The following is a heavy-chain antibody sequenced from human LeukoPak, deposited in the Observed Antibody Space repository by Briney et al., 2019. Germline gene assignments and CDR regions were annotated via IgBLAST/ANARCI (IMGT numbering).Heavy chain of an antibody. J-gene: IGHJ4*02. Sequence: GESLRLSCAASRFSFSTSWMSWARQAPGKGLEWVGRIKSKDDGETTEYAAPVKGRFTISRDDSESMLYLQMMSLKTEDTAVYYCCADTVDPLAQIDKWGQGAQVTVSS. CDR2: IKSKDDGETT. D-gene: IGHD4-11*01. CDR1: RFSFSTSW. CDR3: CADTVDPLAQIDK. V-gene: IGHV3-15*01.